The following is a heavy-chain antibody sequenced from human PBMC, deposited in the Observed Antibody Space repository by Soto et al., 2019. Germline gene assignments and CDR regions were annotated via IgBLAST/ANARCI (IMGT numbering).Heavy chain of an antibody. V-gene: IGHV1-69*13. CDR1: GGTFSSYA. CDR3: ARDFLALGRGAFDI. J-gene: IGHJ3*02. CDR2: ISPNIGKA. Sequence: SVKVSCKASGGTFSSYAISWVRQAPGQGLEWMGWISPNIGKANYAQKLQGRVTMTADESTSTAYMELRSLRSDDTAVYYCARDFLALGRGAFDICGQGTMVTVSS. D-gene: IGHD7-27*01.